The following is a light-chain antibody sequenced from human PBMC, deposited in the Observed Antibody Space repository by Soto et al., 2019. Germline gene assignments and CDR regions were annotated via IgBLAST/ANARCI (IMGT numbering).Light chain of an antibody. Sequence: EIVLTQSPGTLSLSPGERATLSCRASQTVNNNNLAWYQQKPGQAPKVLIYSASSRATGIPDRFSGSGSGTDFTLTISRLEPEDFAVYYCQQYGSSPRTFGQGTKVEIK. CDR3: QQYGSSPRT. CDR2: SAS. J-gene: IGKJ1*01. CDR1: QTVNNNN. V-gene: IGKV3-20*01.